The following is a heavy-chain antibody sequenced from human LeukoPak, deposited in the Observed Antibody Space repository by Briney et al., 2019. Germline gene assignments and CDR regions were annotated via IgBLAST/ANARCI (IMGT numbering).Heavy chain of an antibody. CDR2: IKQDGSEK. CDR3: ARDFWSYYDSSGTFGY. CDR1: GFTFSSYW. J-gene: IGHJ4*02. Sequence: GGSLRLSCAASGFTFSSYWMSWVRQAPGKGLEWVANIKQDGSEKYYVDSVKGRFTISRDNAKNSLYLQMNSLRAEDTAVYYCARDFWSYYDSSGTFGYWGQGTLVTVSS. D-gene: IGHD3-22*01. V-gene: IGHV3-7*01.